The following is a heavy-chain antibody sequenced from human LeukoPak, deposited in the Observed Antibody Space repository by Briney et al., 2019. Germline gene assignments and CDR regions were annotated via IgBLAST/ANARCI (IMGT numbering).Heavy chain of an antibody. V-gene: IGHV4-39*07. Sequence: PSETLSLTCTVSGGSISSSNYYWGWIRQPPGQGLEWIGSIYYVGTTYYNPSLKSRVTISVDTSKNQFSLKLSSVTAADTAVYYCARRTIHYGSGSYYRFRNAFDIWGQGTMVTVSS. CDR1: GGSISSSNYY. CDR2: IYYVGTT. J-gene: IGHJ3*02. D-gene: IGHD3-10*01. CDR3: ARRTIHYGSGSYYRFRNAFDI.